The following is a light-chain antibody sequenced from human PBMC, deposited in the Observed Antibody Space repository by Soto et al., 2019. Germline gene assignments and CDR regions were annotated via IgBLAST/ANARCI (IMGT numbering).Light chain of an antibody. CDR2: DVG. CDR1: SSDVARYNR. J-gene: IGLJ1*01. Sequence: QSALTQPASVSGSPGQSITISCTGSSSDVARYNRVSWYQHHPGKAPRLIIYDVGSSVVSHRFSGSRSGDAASLTISGLQAEDEADYYCGSYRSDHTYVFGTGTKVTVL. V-gene: IGLV2-14*01. CDR3: GSYRSDHTYV.